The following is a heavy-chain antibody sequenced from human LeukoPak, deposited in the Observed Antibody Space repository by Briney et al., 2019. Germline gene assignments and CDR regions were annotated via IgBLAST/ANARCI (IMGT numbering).Heavy chain of an antibody. CDR2: ISGSGGST. Sequence: GGSLRLSCAVSGFTFSSYSMRWVRRALGKGREGVSAISGSGGSTYYADSVKGRFTISRDNSKNTLYLQMNSERAEDTAVYYCTWDDVGYFDYWGQGTLVTVSS. D-gene: IGHD1-26*01. CDR1: GFTFSSYS. CDR3: TWDDVGYFDY. V-gene: IGHV3-23*01. J-gene: IGHJ4*02.